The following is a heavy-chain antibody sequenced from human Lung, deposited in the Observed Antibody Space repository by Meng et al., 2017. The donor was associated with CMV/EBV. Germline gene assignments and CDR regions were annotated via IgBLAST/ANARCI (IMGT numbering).Heavy chain of an antibody. J-gene: IGHJ5*02. CDR2: INPKSGDT. Sequence: SVKVSXKASGYTFSGYYIHWVRQAPGQGLEWMGWINPKSGDTKYEQRFQGRVSVTRDTSITTAYMELSSLRSDDTAVYYCARDFLDYGGWFDPWGQGTXVTVSS. CDR1: GYTFSGYY. V-gene: IGHV1-2*02. D-gene: IGHD4/OR15-4a*01. CDR3: ARDFLDYGGWFDP.